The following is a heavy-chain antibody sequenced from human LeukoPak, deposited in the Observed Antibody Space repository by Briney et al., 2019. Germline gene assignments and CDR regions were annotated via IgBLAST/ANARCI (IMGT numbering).Heavy chain of an antibody. CDR2: IYSGGNK. V-gene: IGHV3-53*01. CDR1: GFIVSGNY. J-gene: IGHJ2*01. Sequence: PGGSLRLYCAASGFIVSGNYMSWVRQAPGKGLEWVSFIYSGGNKYYADSVKGRFTISRDNFKNTLYLQMNSLRAEDTAVYYCARWDRSAYGYFDLWGRGTLVTVSS. CDR3: ARWDRSAYGYFDL. D-gene: IGHD3-22*01.